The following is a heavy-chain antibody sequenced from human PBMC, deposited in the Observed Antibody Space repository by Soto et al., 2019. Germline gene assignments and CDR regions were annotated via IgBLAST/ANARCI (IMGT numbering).Heavy chain of an antibody. CDR2: IYYSGST. J-gene: IGHJ5*02. CDR1: GGSISSYY. V-gene: IGHV4-59*01. Sequence: PSETLSLTCTVSGGSISSYYWSWIRQPPGKGLEWIGYIYYSGSTNYNPSLKSRVTISVATSKTQFSLKLSSVTAADTAVYYCARVFGRAGRNWFDPWGQGTLVTVSS. CDR3: ARVFGRAGRNWFDP. D-gene: IGHD3-10*02.